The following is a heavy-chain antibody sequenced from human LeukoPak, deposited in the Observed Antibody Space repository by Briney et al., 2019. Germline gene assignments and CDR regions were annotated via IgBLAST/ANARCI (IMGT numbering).Heavy chain of an antibody. CDR2: ISSSSIYI. V-gene: IGHV3-21*04. D-gene: IGHD6-19*01. CDR1: GFTFSNYR. Sequence: PGGSLRLSCAASGFTFSNYRMNWVRQAPGKGLEWVSSISSSSIYIYYADSLKGRFTISRDNAKNSLYLQMNSLRADDTALYYCARSPQYSSGWYTSWTNYFDYWGQGTLVTVSS. CDR3: ARSPQYSSGWYTSWTNYFDY. J-gene: IGHJ4*02.